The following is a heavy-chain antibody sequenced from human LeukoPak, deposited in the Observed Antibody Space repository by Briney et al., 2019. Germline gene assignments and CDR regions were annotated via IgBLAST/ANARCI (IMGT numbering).Heavy chain of an antibody. CDR3: ARDVLGRSGEQLDY. V-gene: IGHV3-23*01. CDR2: ISGSGGST. D-gene: IGHD3-3*01. CDR1: GFTFSSYA. J-gene: IGHJ4*02. Sequence: PGGSLRLSCAASGFTFSSYAMSWVRQAPGKGLEWVSAISGSGGSTYYAGSVKGRFTISRDNSKNTLYLQMNSLRAEDTAVYYCARDVLGRSGEQLDYWGQGTLVTVSS.